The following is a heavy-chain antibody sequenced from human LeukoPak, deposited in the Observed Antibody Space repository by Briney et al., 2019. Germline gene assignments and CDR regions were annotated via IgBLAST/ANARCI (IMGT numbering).Heavy chain of an antibody. CDR1: RGSISGNTYY. Sequence: SETLSLTCSVSRGSISGNTYYWGWIRQPPGKGLEWIGSIPNSGSAYYNPSLKSRVSMSVESSKNQFSLKLSSVTAADTAVYYCARGSQYGRFDYWGQGTLVTVSS. CDR3: ARGSQYGRFDY. D-gene: IGHD1-26*01. J-gene: IGHJ4*02. V-gene: IGHV4-39*01. CDR2: IPNSGSA.